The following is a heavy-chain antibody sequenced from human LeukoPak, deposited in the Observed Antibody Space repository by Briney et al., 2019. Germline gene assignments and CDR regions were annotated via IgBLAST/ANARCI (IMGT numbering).Heavy chain of an antibody. J-gene: IGHJ4*02. Sequence: SVKVSCKASGGTFSSYAISWVRQAPGQGLELMGGIIPIFGTANYAQKFQGRVTITADESTSTAYMELSSLRSEDTAVYYCARASLRYYDLLWYFDYWGQGTLVTVSS. CDR3: ARASLRYYDLLWYFDY. CDR2: IIPIFGTA. V-gene: IGHV1-69*13. CDR1: GGTFSSYA. D-gene: IGHD3-9*01.